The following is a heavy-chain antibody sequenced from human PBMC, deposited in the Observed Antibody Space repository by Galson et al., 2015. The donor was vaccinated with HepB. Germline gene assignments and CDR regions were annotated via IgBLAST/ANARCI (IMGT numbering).Heavy chain of an antibody. D-gene: IGHD3-10*01. CDR3: AKARPEYYYGSGSLFDF. CDR1: GFIFSNYG. Sequence: SLRLSCAASGFIFSNYGIHWVRQAPGKGLEWVALISFHGNSKYYADSVKGRFTMSRDNSNNTVFLEMNSLRAEDTAVYYCAKARPEYYYGSGSLFDFCGHGALVTVSS. J-gene: IGHJ4*01. CDR2: ISFHGNSK. V-gene: IGHV3-30*18.